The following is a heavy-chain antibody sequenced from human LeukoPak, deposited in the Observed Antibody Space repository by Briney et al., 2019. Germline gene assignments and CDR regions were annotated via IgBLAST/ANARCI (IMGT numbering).Heavy chain of an antibody. CDR3: AKGWSYDFWSGYPSFDY. CDR2: ISGSGGST. J-gene: IGHJ4*02. Sequence: GGSLRLSCAASGFTFSSYAMSWVRQAPGKGLEWVSAISGSGGSTYYADSVEGRFTISRDNSKNTLYLQMNSLRAEDTAVYYCAKGWSYDFWSGYPSFDYWGQGTLVTVSS. D-gene: IGHD3-3*01. V-gene: IGHV3-23*01. CDR1: GFTFSSYA.